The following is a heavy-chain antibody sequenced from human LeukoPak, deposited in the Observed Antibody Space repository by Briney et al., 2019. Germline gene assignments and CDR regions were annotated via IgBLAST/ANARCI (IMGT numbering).Heavy chain of an antibody. D-gene: IGHD1-26*01. Sequence: PGGSLRLSCAASGFTVSSNYMSWVRQAPGKGLEWVSAISGSGGSTYYADSVKGRFTISRDNSKNTLYLQMNSLRAEDTAVYYCAKINSGSYYGYFDYWGQGTLVTVSS. CDR1: GFTVSSNY. CDR2: ISGSGGST. CDR3: AKINSGSYYGYFDY. J-gene: IGHJ4*02. V-gene: IGHV3-23*01.